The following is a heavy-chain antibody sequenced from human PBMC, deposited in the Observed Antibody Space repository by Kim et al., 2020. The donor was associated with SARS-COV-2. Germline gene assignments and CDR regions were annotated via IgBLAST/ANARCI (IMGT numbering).Heavy chain of an antibody. J-gene: IGHJ2*01. Sequence: ASVKVSCKVSGYTLTELSMHWVRQAPGKGLEWMGGFDPEDGETIYAQKFQGRVTMTEDTSTDTAYMELSSLRSEDTAVYYCATPQRQYYYDSSVGWYFDLWGRGTLVTVSS. V-gene: IGHV1-24*01. CDR2: FDPEDGET. CDR1: GYTLTELS. D-gene: IGHD3-22*01. CDR3: ATPQRQYYYDSSVGWYFDL.